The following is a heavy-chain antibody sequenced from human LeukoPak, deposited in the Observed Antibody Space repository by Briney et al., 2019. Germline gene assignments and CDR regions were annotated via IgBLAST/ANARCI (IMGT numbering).Heavy chain of an antibody. CDR2: ISSSSSYI. CDR3: ARHRTASDY. J-gene: IGHJ4*02. V-gene: IGHV3-21*01. CDR1: GFTFSSYS. D-gene: IGHD3-16*02. Sequence: NPGGSLRLSCAASGFTFSSYSMNWVRQAPGKGLEWVSSISSSSSYIYYADSMKGRFTFSRDNAKNSLYLQINSLRAEDTAVYYCARHRTASDYWGQGTLVTVSS.